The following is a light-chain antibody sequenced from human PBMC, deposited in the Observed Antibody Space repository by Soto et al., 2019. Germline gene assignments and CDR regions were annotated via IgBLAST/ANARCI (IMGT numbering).Light chain of an antibody. CDR1: QSVSSN. J-gene: IGKJ1*01. CDR2: GAS. Sequence: EIVMTQSPAPLSVSPGERATLSCRASQSVSSNLAWYQQKPGQAPRLLIYGASTRATGIPARFSGSGSGTEFTLTISSLQSEDFAVYYGQQYNNWPRGTFGQGTKVDIK. V-gene: IGKV3-15*01. CDR3: QQYNNWPRGT.